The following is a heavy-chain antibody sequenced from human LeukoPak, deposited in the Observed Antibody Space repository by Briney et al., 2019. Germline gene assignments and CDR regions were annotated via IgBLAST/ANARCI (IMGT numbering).Heavy chain of an antibody. CDR3: AGGRGHYDFWSGYLDY. CDR2: ISAYNGNT. Sequence: ASVKVSCKASGYTFTSYGISWVRQAPGQGLEWMGWISAYNGNTNYAQKLQGRVTMTTDTSTSTAYMELRSLRSDDTAVYYCAGGRGHYDFWSGYLDYWGQGTLVTVSS. D-gene: IGHD3-3*01. CDR1: GYTFTSYG. V-gene: IGHV1-18*01. J-gene: IGHJ4*02.